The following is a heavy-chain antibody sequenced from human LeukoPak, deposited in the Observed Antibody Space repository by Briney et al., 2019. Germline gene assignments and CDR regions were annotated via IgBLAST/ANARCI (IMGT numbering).Heavy chain of an antibody. Sequence: GGSLRLSCAASGFTFSNYWMTWVGQAPGKGPEWVATIKQDGSDQYYVDSVKGRFTISRDNAKNSLYLQMHSLGAEDTAVYYCGRITMRWGDYWGQGTLVTVSS. CDR2: IKQDGSDQ. J-gene: IGHJ4*02. CDR1: GFTFSNYW. CDR3: GRITMRWGDY. D-gene: IGHD5-24*01. V-gene: IGHV3-7*01.